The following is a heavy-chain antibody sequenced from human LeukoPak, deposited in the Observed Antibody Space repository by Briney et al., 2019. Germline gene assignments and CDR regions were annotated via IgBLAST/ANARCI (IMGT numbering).Heavy chain of an antibody. CDR2: MCGSGGRT. CDR1: GVTFSSYG. J-gene: IGHJ6*03. Sequence: GGSLRLSCAASGVTFSSYGMSWVRQAPGKGLEWVSAMCGSGGRTYYADFVKGPFTISRDNSKNTLYLQMNSLRAEDTAVYYCANNPRRYCSGGSCYSIYYYYYYMDVWGKGTTVTVSS. D-gene: IGHD2-15*01. CDR3: ANNPRRYCSGGSCYSIYYYYYYMDV. V-gene: IGHV3-23*01.